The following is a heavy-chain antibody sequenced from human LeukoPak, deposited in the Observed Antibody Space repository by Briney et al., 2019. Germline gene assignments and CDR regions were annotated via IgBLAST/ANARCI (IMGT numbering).Heavy chain of an antibody. CDR3: TTGTWIQLWLADY. CDR1: GFTFTKAW. J-gene: IGHJ4*02. Sequence: GGSLRLSCAASGFTFTKAWMSWVRQAPGKGLEWVGHINPSGGGGTTDYAAPVKGRFSISRDDSKNTLHLQMNRLKTEDTAVYYCTTGTWIQLWLADYWGQGTLVSVCS. D-gene: IGHD5-18*01. CDR2: INPSGGGGTT. V-gene: IGHV3-15*01.